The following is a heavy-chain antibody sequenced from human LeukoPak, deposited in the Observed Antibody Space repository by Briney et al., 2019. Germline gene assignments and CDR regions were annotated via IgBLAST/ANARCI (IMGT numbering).Heavy chain of an antibody. CDR1: GYTFTSYG. J-gene: IGHJ4*02. CDR3: ARVAITIFGVAQDYFDY. Sequence: ASVKVSCKASGYTFTSYGISWVRQAPGQGLEWMGWISAYNGNTNYAQKPQGRVTMTTDTSTSTAYMELRSLRSDDTAVYYCARVAITIFGVAQDYFDYWGQGTLVTVSS. V-gene: IGHV1-18*01. CDR2: ISAYNGNT. D-gene: IGHD3-3*01.